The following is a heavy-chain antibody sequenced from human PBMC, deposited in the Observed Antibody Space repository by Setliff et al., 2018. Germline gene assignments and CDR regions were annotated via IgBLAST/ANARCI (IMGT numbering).Heavy chain of an antibody. V-gene: IGHV1-18*01. J-gene: IGHJ4*02. CDR3: ATSTWELGGFDY. D-gene: IGHD1-26*01. Sequence: ASVKVSCKASGYTFTSYGISWVRQAPGQGLEWMGWISAYNGNTNYAQKLQGRVTMTTDTSTNTAYMELSSLRSEDTAVYYCATSTWELGGFDYWGQGTLVTVSS. CDR2: ISAYNGNT. CDR1: GYTFTSYG.